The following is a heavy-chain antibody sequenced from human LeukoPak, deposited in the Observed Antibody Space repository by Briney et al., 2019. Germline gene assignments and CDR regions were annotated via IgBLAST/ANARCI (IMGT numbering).Heavy chain of an antibody. Sequence: GGSLRLSCAASGFTFDDYAMHWVRQAPGKGLEWVSGISWNSGSIGYADSVKGRFTISRDNAKNSLYLQMNSLRAEDMALYYCAKARFEAAAGTPSAFDIWGQGTMVTVSS. CDR3: AKARFEAAAGTPSAFDI. J-gene: IGHJ3*02. CDR1: GFTFDDYA. D-gene: IGHD6-13*01. V-gene: IGHV3-9*03. CDR2: ISWNSGSI.